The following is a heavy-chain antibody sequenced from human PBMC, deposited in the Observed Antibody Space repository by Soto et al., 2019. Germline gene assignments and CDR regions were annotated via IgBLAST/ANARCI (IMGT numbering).Heavy chain of an antibody. CDR3: ARRASR. CDR1: GFTFSSSE. J-gene: IGHJ3*01. V-gene: IGHV3-48*03. CDR2: IHPSGQPI. D-gene: IGHD1-26*01. Sequence: EVQLVESGGGLVQPGGSLRLSCAVAGFTFSSSEMYWVRQAPGKGLEWISYIHPSGQPIFYADSVKGRFTISRDNANNSLFLQMNSLIAEDTAVYYCARRASRWGQGTMVTASS.